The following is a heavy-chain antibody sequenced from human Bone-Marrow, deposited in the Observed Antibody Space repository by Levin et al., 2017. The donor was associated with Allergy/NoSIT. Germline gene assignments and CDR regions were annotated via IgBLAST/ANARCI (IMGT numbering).Heavy chain of an antibody. V-gene: IGHV4-59*01. D-gene: IGHD6-19*01. CDR2: IYYSGST. CDR1: GGSISSSH. Sequence: SQTLSLTCTVSGGSISSSHWSWIRQPPGKGLQWIGYIYYSGSTKYNPSLKSRVTISVDTSKNQFSLKLSSVTAADTAVYYCARDRVIAVAGTKDKYYYYGMDVWGQGTTVTVSS. J-gene: IGHJ6*02. CDR3: ARDRVIAVAGTKDKYYYYGMDV.